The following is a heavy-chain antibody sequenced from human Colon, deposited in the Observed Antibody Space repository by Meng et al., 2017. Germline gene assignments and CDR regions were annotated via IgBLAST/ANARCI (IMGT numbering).Heavy chain of an antibody. V-gene: IGHV4-28*01. J-gene: IGHJ4*02. D-gene: IGHD5-24*01. CDR2: IYYSGST. CDR3: ARKRDGYNPFDD. CDR1: GYSISSSNW. Sequence: QVPLRGRGPGPGKPSDTLSLTCAVPGYSISSSNWWVWIRQPPGKGLEWIGYIYYSGSTDYNPSLKSRVTMSVDTSKNQFSLKLSSVTAVDTAVYYCARKRDGYNPFDDWGQGTLVTVSS.